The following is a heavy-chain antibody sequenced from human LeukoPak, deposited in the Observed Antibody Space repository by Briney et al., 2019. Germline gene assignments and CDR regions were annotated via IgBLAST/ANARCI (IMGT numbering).Heavy chain of an antibody. J-gene: IGHJ4*02. CDR1: GFTFSSYA. D-gene: IGHD3-22*01. CDR2: ISGSGGST. Sequence: QAGGSLRLSCAASGFTFSSYAMSWVRQAPGKGLEWVSAISGSGGSTYYADSVKGRFTISRDNAKNSLYLQMNSLRAEDTAVYYCAREDYDSSGYDYWGQGTLVTVSS. V-gene: IGHV3-23*01. CDR3: AREDYDSSGYDY.